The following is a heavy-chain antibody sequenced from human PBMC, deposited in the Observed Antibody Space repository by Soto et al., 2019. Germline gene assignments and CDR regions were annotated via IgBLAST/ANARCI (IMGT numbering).Heavy chain of an antibody. D-gene: IGHD3-22*01. CDR2: IYYSGST. V-gene: IGHV4-30-4*01. CDR3: ARGYYYDSSGYPLPFDY. CDR1: CGSISSGDYY. J-gene: IGHJ4*02. Sequence: SEILSLSSTVSCGSISSGDYYWSWIRQPPGNGLEWIGYIYYSGSTYYNPSLKSRVTISVDTSKNQCSLKLSSVTAADTAVYYCARGYYYDSSGYPLPFDYWGQGTLVTVSS.